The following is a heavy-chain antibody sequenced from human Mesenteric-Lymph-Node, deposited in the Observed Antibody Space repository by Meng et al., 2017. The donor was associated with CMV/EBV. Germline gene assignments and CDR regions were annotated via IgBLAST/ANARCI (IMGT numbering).Heavy chain of an antibody. CDR3: AHSSGIAAAGPFYFDY. J-gene: IGHJ4*02. V-gene: IGHV2-5*02. CDR2: IYWDYDK. Sequence: QITLKESGPTLVKPTQTLPPTCTFSGFSLSTRGVGVGWIRQPPGKALEWLALIYWDYDKRYSPSLKSRLTITKDTSKNQVVLTMTNMDPVDTATYYCAHSSGIAAAGPFYFDYWGQGTLVTVSS. D-gene: IGHD6-13*01. CDR1: GFSLSTRGVG.